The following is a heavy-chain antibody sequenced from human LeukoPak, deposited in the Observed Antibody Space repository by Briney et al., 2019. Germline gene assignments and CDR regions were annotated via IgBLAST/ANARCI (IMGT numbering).Heavy chain of an antibody. CDR2: IYYSGST. CDR3: ARRSGYDSLDY. CDR1: GGSISSYY. D-gene: IGHD5-12*01. Sequence: PSETLSLTCTVSGGSISSYYWSWLRQPPGKGLEWIGYIYYSGSTNYNPSLKSRVTISVDTSKNQFSLKLSSVTATDTAVYYCARRSGYDSLDYWGQGTLVTVSS. V-gene: IGHV4-59*01. J-gene: IGHJ4*02.